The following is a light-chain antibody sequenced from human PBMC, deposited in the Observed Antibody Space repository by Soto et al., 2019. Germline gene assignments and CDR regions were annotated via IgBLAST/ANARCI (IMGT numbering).Light chain of an antibody. CDR3: QQTYDSLVS. V-gene: IGKV1-39*01. CDR1: QTISDY. J-gene: IGKJ4*01. CDR2: GSS. Sequence: DIQMTQSPPSLSASVGDRVTITCRASQTISDYLHWYQQKPGKAPTLLIYGSSSLQTWVPPRFSWSGFGPEIHLTHKHLPTGGFGTYYCQQTYDSLVSFGGGTKVDLK.